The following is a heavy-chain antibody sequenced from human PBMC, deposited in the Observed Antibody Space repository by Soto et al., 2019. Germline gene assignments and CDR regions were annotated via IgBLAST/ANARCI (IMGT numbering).Heavy chain of an antibody. CDR1: GGSISSGGYS. Sequence: PSETLSLTCAVSGGSISSGGYSWSWIRQPPGKGLEWIGYIYHRGSTYYNPSLKSRVTLSVDTSKNQFSLKLSSVTAADTAVYYCARGYSGYAFYYFDCWGQGTLVTVSS. D-gene: IGHD5-12*01. CDR3: ARGYSGYAFYYFDC. V-gene: IGHV4-30-2*01. CDR2: IYHRGST. J-gene: IGHJ4*02.